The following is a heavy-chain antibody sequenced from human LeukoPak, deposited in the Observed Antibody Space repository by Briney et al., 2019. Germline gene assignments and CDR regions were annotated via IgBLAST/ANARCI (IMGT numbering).Heavy chain of an antibody. V-gene: IGHV1-46*01. CDR2: INPSGGST. CDR1: GYTFTSYY. CDR3: ARDSGLVVPAAPRYYFDY. J-gene: IGHJ4*02. D-gene: IGHD2-2*01. Sequence: ASVKVSCKASGYTFTSYYMHWVRQAPGQGLEWMGIINPSGGSTSYAQKFQGRVTMTRDTSTSTVYMELSSLRSEDTAVYYCARDSGLVVPAAPRYYFDYWGQGTLVTVSS.